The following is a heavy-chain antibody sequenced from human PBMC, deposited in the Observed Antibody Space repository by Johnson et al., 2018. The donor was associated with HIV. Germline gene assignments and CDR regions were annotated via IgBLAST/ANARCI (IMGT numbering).Heavy chain of an antibody. Sequence: EVQLVESVGGLVQPGGSLRLSCAASGFTFSRYWMNWVRQAPGKGLVWVSRINSDGSSTSYADTVKGRFTISRDNAKNTLYLQMNSLRAEDTAVYYWARDLYSNSWYQSDAFDVWGQGTMVTVSS. CDR3: ARDLYSNSWYQSDAFDV. J-gene: IGHJ3*01. D-gene: IGHD6-13*01. CDR2: INSDGSST. V-gene: IGHV3-74*01. CDR1: GFTFSRYW.